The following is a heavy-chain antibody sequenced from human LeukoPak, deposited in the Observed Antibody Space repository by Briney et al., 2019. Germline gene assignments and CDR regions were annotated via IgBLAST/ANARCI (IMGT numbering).Heavy chain of an antibody. CDR3: ASNYYDSSGYTY. V-gene: IGHV3-53*01. Sequence: GGSLRLSCAASGFTVSSNYMSWVRQAPGKGLEWVSVIYSGGSTYYADSVKGRFTISRDSSKNTLYLQMNSLRAEDTAVYYCASNYYDSSGYTYWGQGTLVTVSS. D-gene: IGHD3-22*01. CDR2: IYSGGST. CDR1: GFTVSSNY. J-gene: IGHJ4*02.